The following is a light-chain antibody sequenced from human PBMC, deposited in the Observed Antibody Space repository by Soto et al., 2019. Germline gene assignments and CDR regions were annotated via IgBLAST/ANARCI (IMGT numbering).Light chain of an antibody. CDR3: QSYDASLSGSL. J-gene: IGLJ3*02. Sequence: QSVLTQPPSVSGAPGQTVTMSCTGTSSNIGAGYDVHWYQQVPGTAPKLLIYGNANRPSGVPDRISGSKSGTSASLAITGLQAEDEAYYYCQSYDASLSGSLFGGGTKVTVL. V-gene: IGLV1-40*01. CDR1: SSNIGAGYD. CDR2: GNA.